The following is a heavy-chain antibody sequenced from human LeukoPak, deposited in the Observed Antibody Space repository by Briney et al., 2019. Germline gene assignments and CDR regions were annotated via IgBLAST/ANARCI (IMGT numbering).Heavy chain of an antibody. Sequence: SVKVSCKASGGTFSSYAISWVRQAPGQGLEWMGRIIPILGIANYAQKFQGRVTMTTDTSTNTAHLDLRNLRSDDTALYYCARGSRIKVAGTSLDHWGQGTLVTVSS. D-gene: IGHD6-19*01. V-gene: IGHV1-69*04. CDR1: GGTFSSYA. CDR2: IIPILGIA. J-gene: IGHJ4*02. CDR3: ARGSRIKVAGTSLDH.